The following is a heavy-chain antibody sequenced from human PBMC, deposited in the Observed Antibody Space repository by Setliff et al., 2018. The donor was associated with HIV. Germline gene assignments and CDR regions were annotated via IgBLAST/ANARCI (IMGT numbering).Heavy chain of an antibody. CDR3: ATSSRIYYYSYMDV. CDR2: INPNSGST. V-gene: IGHV1-18*01. D-gene: IGHD2-2*01. Sequence: GASVKVSCKTSGYTFDAKYIHWARQAPGQGLEWMGWINPNSGSTNYAQKLQGRVTMTTDTSTSTAYMELRSLRSDDTAVYYCATSSRIYYYSYMDVWGKGTTVTVSS. CDR1: GYTFDAKY. J-gene: IGHJ6*03.